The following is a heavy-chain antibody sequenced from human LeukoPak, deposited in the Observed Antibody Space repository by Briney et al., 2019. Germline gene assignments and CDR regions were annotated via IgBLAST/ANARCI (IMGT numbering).Heavy chain of an antibody. CDR3: ARGLPGGLDP. V-gene: IGHV3-13*01. CDR1: GFTFSSYD. CDR2: ISTAGDT. J-gene: IGHJ5*02. Sequence: GGALKLSCAAPGFTFSSYDMHWVRPAIGEGLEWVSSISTAGDTYFSGSVKGRFTISRENAKNSLYLQMNSLRVGDTAVYYCARGLPGGLDPWGQGTLVTVSS. D-gene: IGHD2-15*01.